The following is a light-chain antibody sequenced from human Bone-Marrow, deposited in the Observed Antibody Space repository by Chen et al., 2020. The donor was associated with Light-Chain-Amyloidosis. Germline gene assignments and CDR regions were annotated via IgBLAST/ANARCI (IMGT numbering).Light chain of an antibody. CDR3: QVWDRSSDRPV. V-gene: IGLV3-21*02. Sequence: SYVPTQPSSVSVAPGQTARIACGGNNIGSTSVHWYQQTPGQAPLLFVYDDSDRPSGIPERLSATNSGNTATLTISRVEAGDEADYYCQVWDRSSDRPVFGGGTKLTVL. CDR2: DDS. CDR1: NIGSTS. J-gene: IGLJ3*02.